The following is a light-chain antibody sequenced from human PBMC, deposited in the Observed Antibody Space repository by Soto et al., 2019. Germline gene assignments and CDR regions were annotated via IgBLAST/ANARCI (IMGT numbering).Light chain of an antibody. CDR3: QQYGSSPRT. V-gene: IGKV3-20*01. CDR1: QSVSSNY. J-gene: IGKJ1*01. CDR2: GAS. Sequence: ELVLTQSPGTLSLSPGERATLSCRASQSVSSNYLAWYQHKPGQAPRLLIYGASSRATDIPDRFSGGGSGTDFTLTLSRLEPEDFAVYYCQQYGSSPRTFGQGTRVEIK.